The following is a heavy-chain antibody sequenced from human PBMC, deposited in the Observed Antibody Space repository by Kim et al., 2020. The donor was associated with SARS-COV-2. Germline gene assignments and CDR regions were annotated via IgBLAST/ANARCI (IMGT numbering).Heavy chain of an antibody. Sequence: SETLSLTCTVSGGSISSGSYYWSWIRQPAGKGLEWIGRIYTSGSTNYNPSLKSRVTISVDTSKNQFSLKLSSVTAADTAVYYCARDCPTLRGVFGDWGQGTLVTVSS. J-gene: IGHJ4*02. CDR1: GGSISSGSYY. D-gene: IGHD3-16*01. V-gene: IGHV4-61*02. CDR2: IYTSGST. CDR3: ARDCPTLRGVFGD.